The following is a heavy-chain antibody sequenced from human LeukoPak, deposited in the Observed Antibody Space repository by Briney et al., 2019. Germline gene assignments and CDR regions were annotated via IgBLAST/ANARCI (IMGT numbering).Heavy chain of an antibody. CDR1: GGSISSYY. CDR3: AREAGTNRWFDP. CDR2: MLPSGST. Sequence: TSETLSLTCTVSGGSISSYYWTWIRQPAGKGLDWIGRMLPSGSTNYNPSLKSRVTMSVDTSKNQLSLNLSSVTAADTAVYYCAREAGTNRWFDPWGQGTQVTVSS. D-gene: IGHD1-7*01. V-gene: IGHV4-4*07. J-gene: IGHJ5*02.